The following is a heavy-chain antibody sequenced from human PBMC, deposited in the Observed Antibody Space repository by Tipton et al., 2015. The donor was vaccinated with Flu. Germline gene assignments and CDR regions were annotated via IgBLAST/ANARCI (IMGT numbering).Heavy chain of an antibody. D-gene: IGHD3/OR15-3a*01. CDR3: GGNLPFRTGSQYYYYYYMDV. Sequence: SLRLSCAASGFTFSGSAMHWVRQAPGKGLEWVANINEDGSAEYYVDSVKGRFTISRDNAQNSLFLQMNSLRAEDTAVYYCGGNLPFRTGSQYYYYYYMDVWGNGTTVTVSS. V-gene: IGHV3-7*01. CDR1: GFTFSGSA. J-gene: IGHJ6*03. CDR2: INEDGSAE.